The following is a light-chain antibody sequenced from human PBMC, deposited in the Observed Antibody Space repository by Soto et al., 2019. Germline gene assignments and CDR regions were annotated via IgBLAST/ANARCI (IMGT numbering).Light chain of an antibody. CDR1: QAIYSY. Sequence: DIQLTQSPFFLSASVGDRVTISCRASQAIYSYLAWYQQKPGKAPKLLIFGESKLQSGVPSRFSGSGSGTEFTLTISSLQPEDFATYYCQQLNSHPRTFGQGTKLEIK. CDR2: GES. CDR3: QQLNSHPRT. J-gene: IGKJ2*01. V-gene: IGKV1-9*01.